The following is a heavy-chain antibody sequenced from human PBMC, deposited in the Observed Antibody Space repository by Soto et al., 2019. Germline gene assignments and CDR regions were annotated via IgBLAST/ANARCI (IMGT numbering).Heavy chain of an antibody. Sequence: QVQLVQSGAEVKKPGASVKVSCKASGYTFTNHDINWVRQATGQGLEWMGWMSPNSGNSGYAQKFQGRVTMTTDTSIRTAHRELSSLSSADTAVYYCARHRYLHFCRYYYADYWRQRTLVTLSS. V-gene: IGHV1-8*01. CDR2: MSPNSGNS. CDR3: ARHRYLHFCRYYYADY. J-gene: IGHJ4*02. CDR1: GYTFTNHD. D-gene: IGHD3-10*01.